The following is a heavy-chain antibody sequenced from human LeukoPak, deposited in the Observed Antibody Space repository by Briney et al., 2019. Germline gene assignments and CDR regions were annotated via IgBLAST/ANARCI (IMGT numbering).Heavy chain of an antibody. D-gene: IGHD3-9*01. J-gene: IGHJ3*02. CDR3: ASLLYDISTAQRAFDI. V-gene: IGHV3-7*01. CDR1: GFTFNSF. CDR2: IKQDGSEE. Sequence: PGGSLRLSCAASGFTFNSFMHWVRQAPGKGLEWVANIKQDGSEEYYVDSVKGRFTISRDNAKNSLYLQMNSLRAEDTAVYYCASLLYDISTAQRAFDIWGQGTMVTVSS.